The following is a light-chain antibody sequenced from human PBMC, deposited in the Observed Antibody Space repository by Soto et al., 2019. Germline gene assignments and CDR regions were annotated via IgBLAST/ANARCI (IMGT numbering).Light chain of an antibody. J-gene: IGLJ1*01. Sequence: QSMLTPPASVSGSPGQSITISCAGTSGDVGGYNYVSWYQQHPGKAPKLMIHAVTNRPSGVSNRFSGSKSGNTASLTISSLHAEDEADYYCCSYTGASTYVFATVTRVTVL. CDR3: CSYTGASTYV. V-gene: IGLV2-14*01. CDR2: AVT. CDR1: SGDVGGYNY.